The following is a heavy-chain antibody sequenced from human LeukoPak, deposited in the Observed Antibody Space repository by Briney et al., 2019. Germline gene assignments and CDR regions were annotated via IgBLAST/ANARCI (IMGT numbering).Heavy chain of an antibody. Sequence: GGSLRLSCAASGFTFSPYSMHWVRQAPGKGLDWVAFMSYDGTSKYYADSVKGRFTISRDNSKNTLYLHMNSLRAEDTAVYYCARGGGSSWSPLDYWGQGTLVTVSS. CDR3: ARGGGSSWSPLDY. D-gene: IGHD6-13*01. V-gene: IGHV3-30-3*01. CDR1: GFTFSPYS. CDR2: MSYDGTSK. J-gene: IGHJ4*02.